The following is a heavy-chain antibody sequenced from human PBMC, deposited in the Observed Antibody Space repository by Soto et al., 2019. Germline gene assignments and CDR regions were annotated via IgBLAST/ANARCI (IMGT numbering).Heavy chain of an antibody. CDR2: INHSGST. Sequence: SETLSLTCAVYGGSFSGYYWSWIRQPPGKGLEWTGEINHSGSTNYNPSLKSRVTISVDTSKNQFSLKLSSVTAADTAVYYCARVRSSSSRLDYWGQGTLVTVSS. D-gene: IGHD6-13*01. J-gene: IGHJ4*02. CDR3: ARVRSSSSRLDY. V-gene: IGHV4-34*01. CDR1: GGSFSGYY.